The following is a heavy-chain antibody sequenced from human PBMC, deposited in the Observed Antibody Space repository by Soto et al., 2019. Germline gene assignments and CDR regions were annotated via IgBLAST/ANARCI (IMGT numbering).Heavy chain of an antibody. D-gene: IGHD3-22*01. CDR3: ARGYYDSSGPGVAFDI. CDR2: MYRSEST. V-gene: IGHV4-59*01. Sequence: SATLSLTCSVSGGSISDFYWGWLRQPPGQGLEWIAYMYRSESTKKNPSLKRRVTISVDTSKKQVSLKLTSVTAADTAIYYCARGYYDSSGPGVAFDIWGPGTKVTVS. J-gene: IGHJ3*02. CDR1: GGSISDFY.